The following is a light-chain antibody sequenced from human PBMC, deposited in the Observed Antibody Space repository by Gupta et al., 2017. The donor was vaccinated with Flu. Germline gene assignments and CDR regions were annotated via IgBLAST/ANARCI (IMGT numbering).Light chain of an antibody. CDR1: HSISIC. Sequence: DVQMTQSPSTPSAPVGDRVTITCRASHSISICLSWYQQKPGKAPKLLISKASTLENGVPSRFSGSGSGTEFTLTISRLQPEDFATYYCQEYNTYSITFGQGTRLDIK. J-gene: IGKJ5*01. V-gene: IGKV1-5*03. CDR2: KAS. CDR3: QEYNTYSIT.